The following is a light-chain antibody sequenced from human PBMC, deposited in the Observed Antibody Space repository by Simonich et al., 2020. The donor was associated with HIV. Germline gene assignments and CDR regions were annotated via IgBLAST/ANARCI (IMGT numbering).Light chain of an antibody. V-gene: IGKV3-15*01. CDR2: GAS. J-gene: IGKJ2*01. Sequence: EIVMMQSPATLSVSPGERATLSCRASQSVSSNLAWYEQKPGQAPRLLIYGASTRATGIPARFSGSGSGTEFTLTISSLQSEDFAVYYCQQYNKWPYTFGQGTKLEIK. CDR1: QSVSSN. CDR3: QQYNKWPYT.